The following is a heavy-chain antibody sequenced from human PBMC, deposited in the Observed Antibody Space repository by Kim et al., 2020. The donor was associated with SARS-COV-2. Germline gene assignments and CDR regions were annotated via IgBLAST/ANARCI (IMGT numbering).Heavy chain of an antibody. CDR2: IYYSGST. J-gene: IGHJ3*02. D-gene: IGHD6-13*01. CDR1: GGSISSYY. V-gene: IGHV4-59*13. Sequence: SETLSLTCTVSGGSISSYYWSWIRQPPGKGLEWIGYIYYSGSTNYNPSLKSRVTISVDTSKNQFSLKLSSVTTADTAVYYCVRYSSSWHLKGDAFDIWGQGTMVTVSS. CDR3: VRYSSSWHLKGDAFDI.